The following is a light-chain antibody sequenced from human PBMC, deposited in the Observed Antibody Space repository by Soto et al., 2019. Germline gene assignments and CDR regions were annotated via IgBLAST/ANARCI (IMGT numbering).Light chain of an antibody. CDR2: DVS. V-gene: IGKV1-5*01. Sequence: DIEMTQSPSTLSASVGDGVTITCRASQTVSSWLAWYQQKPGKAPKLLIYDVSILESGVPSRFSGSGSGTEFTLTISSLQPDDFATYYCQQYYSYFRTFGQGTKVDIK. CDR1: QTVSSW. CDR3: QQYYSYFRT. J-gene: IGKJ1*01.